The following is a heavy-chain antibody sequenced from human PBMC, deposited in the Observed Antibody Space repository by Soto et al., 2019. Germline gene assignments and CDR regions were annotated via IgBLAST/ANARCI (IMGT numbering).Heavy chain of an antibody. CDR1: GFTVSSNY. J-gene: IGHJ2*01. Sequence: EVQLVESGGGLIQPGGSLRLSCAASGFTVSSNYMSWVRQAPGKGLEWVSVIYSGGSTYYADSVKGRFTISRDNSKNTLYLQMNIRRAEHSAMYYGARDRIGEVVSRRDWYFDLWGRGTLVTLSS. V-gene: IGHV3-53*01. D-gene: IGHD3-22*01. CDR2: IYSGGST. CDR3: ARDRIGEVVSRRDWYFDL.